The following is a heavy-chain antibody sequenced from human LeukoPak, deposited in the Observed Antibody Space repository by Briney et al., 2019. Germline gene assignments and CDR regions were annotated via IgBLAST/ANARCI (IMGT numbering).Heavy chain of an antibody. CDR2: INPNSGGT. Sequence: ASVKVSCKASGYTFTGYYMHWVRQAPGQGLEWMGWINPNSGGTNYAQKFQGWVTVTRDTSISTAYMELSRLRSDDTAVYYCARGRDYYGSGSYYNEGAFDAFDIWGQGTMVTVSS. CDR1: GYTFTGYY. V-gene: IGHV1-2*04. D-gene: IGHD3-10*01. CDR3: ARGRDYYGSGSYYNEGAFDAFDI. J-gene: IGHJ3*02.